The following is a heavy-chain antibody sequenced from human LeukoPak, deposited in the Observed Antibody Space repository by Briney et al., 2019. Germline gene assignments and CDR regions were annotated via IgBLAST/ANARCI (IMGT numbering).Heavy chain of an antibody. CDR2: INPSGGST. D-gene: IGHD3-3*01. CDR3: ARAEPSITIFGVADFDY. V-gene: IGHV1-46*03. Sequence: ASVKVSCKASGYTFTSYYMHWVRQAPGQGLEWMGIINPSGGSTSYAQRFQGRVTMTRDTSTSTVYMELSSLRSEDTAVYYCARAEPSITIFGVADFDYWGQGTLVTVSS. CDR1: GYTFTSYY. J-gene: IGHJ4*02.